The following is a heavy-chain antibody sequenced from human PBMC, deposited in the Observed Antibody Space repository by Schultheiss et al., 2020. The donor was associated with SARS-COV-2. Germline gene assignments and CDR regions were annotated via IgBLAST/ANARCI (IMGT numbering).Heavy chain of an antibody. D-gene: IGHD4-17*01. CDR2: VYYTGST. J-gene: IGHJ6*02. CDR1: GGSFSGYY. V-gene: IGHV4-59*12. Sequence: SETLSLTCAVYGGSFSGYYWSWIRQPPGKGLEWIGNVYYTGSTNYSPSLKSRVTISVDTSKNQFSLKLSSVTAADTAVYYCARDAILPGDYVSPGSCYGMDVWGQGTTVTVSS. CDR3: ARDAILPGDYVSPGSCYGMDV.